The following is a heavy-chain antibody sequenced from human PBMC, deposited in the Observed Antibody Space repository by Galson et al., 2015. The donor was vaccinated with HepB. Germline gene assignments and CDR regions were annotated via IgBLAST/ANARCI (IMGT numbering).Heavy chain of an antibody. J-gene: IGHJ3*02. CDR1: GDSVSSNSAA. D-gene: IGHD3-22*01. CDR2: TYYRSKWYN. CDR3: ARDSHDSSGYYFSRPDAFDI. V-gene: IGHV6-1*01. Sequence: CAISGDSVSSNSAAWNWIRQSPSRGLEWLGRTYYRSKWYNDYAVSVKSRITINPDTSKNQFSLQLNSVTPEDTAVYYCARDSHDSSGYYFSRPDAFDIWGQGTMVTVSS.